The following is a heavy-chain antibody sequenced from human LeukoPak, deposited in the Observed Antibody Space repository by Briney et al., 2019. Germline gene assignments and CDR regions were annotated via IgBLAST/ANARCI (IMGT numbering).Heavy chain of an antibody. CDR1: GDSVNSSSFF. V-gene: IGHV4-39*02. Sequence: SETLSLTCTVSGDSVNSSSFFWGWIRQPPGKGLEWIGSLHYSGSNFYNPSLKSRLTISVDTSRNHFSLKLTYVTAADTAVYYCARHEYQVFPPANWFDPWGQGTLVTVSS. D-gene: IGHD6-6*01. CDR2: LHYSGSN. J-gene: IGHJ5*02. CDR3: ARHEYQVFPPANWFDP.